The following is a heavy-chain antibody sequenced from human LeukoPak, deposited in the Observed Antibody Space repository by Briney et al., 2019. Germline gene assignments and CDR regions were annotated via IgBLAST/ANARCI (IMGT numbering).Heavy chain of an antibody. J-gene: IGHJ3*02. CDR2: INHSGSS. Sequence: SETLSLTCAVSGGSLSGYHWSWSRQPPGKGPEYIGEINHSGSSKYNSSLKSRVTISVDTSKNQFSLKVNSVTAADTAVYYCARRPDGFDIWGQGTKVTVSS. CDR1: GGSLSGYH. CDR3: ARRPDGFDI. V-gene: IGHV4-34*01.